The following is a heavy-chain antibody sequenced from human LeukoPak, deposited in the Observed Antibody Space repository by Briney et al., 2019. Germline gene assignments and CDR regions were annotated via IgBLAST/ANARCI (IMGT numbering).Heavy chain of an antibody. J-gene: IGHJ4*02. D-gene: IGHD6-19*01. CDR2: VYYSGST. CDR3: ARDYSGWYYFDY. CDR1: GGSISRYY. V-gene: IGHV4-59*01. Sequence: SETLSLTCTVSGGSISRYYWSWIRQPPGKGLEWIGYVYYSGSTKYNPSLKSRVTISVDTSKNQFSLNLHSVTAADTAVYYFARDYSGWYYFDYWGQATQVTVSS.